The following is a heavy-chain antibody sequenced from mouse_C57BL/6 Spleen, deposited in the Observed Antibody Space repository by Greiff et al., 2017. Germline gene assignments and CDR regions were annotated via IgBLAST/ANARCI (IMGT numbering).Heavy chain of an antibody. J-gene: IGHJ2*01. D-gene: IGHD4-1*01. CDR1: GYSITSGYY. CDR2: ISYDGSN. V-gene: IGHV3-6*01. CDR3: ASALTSYFDY. Sequence: VQLKESGPGLVKPSQSLSLTCSVTGYSITSGYYWNWIRQFPGNKLEWMGYISYDGSNNYNPSLKNRISITRDTSKNQFFLKLNSVTTEDTATYYCASALTSYFDYWGQGTTLTVSS.